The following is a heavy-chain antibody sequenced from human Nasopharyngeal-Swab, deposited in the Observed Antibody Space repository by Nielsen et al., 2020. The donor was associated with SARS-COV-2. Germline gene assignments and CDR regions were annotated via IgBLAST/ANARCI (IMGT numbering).Heavy chain of an antibody. CDR2: INAGNGNT. V-gene: IGHV1-3*01. CDR3: ARVKSRIAVAAHWYFDL. J-gene: IGHJ2*01. CDR1: GYTFTSYA. D-gene: IGHD6-19*01. Sequence: ASVKVFCKAAGYTFTSYAMHWGRQAPGQRLEWMGWINAGNGNTKYSQKFQGRVAITRDTSASTAYMELSSLRSEDTAVYYCARVKSRIAVAAHWYFDLWGRGTLVTVSS.